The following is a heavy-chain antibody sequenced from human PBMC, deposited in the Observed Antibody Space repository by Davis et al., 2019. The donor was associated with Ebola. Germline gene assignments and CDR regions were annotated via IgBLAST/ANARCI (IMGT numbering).Heavy chain of an antibody. J-gene: IGHJ6*04. CDR2: ININTGNP. CDR1: GYTFTNYA. V-gene: IGHV7-4-1*02. CDR3: ARSSYSWYFSGMDV. Sequence: ASVKVSCKASGYTFTNYAMNWVRQAPGQGLEWMGWININTGNPTYAQGFTGRFVFSLDTSVSTAYLQISSLKAEDTAVYYCARSSYSWYFSGMDVWGKGTTVTVSS. D-gene: IGHD6-13*01.